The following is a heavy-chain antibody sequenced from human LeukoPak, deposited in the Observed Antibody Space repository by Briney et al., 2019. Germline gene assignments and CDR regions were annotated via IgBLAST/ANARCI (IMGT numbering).Heavy chain of an antibody. CDR3: ARAGLGYCSSTSCYTERYRDNWFDP. D-gene: IGHD2-2*02. Sequence: GALRLPCAAAGITLNNLCQHWGPQAPSKGLEWGAGKWVDGSKKYYADSVKGRFTISRDNSKNTLYLQMNSLRAEDTAVYYCARAGLGYCSSTSCYTERYRDNWFDPWGQGTLVTVSS. V-gene: IGHV3-33*01. CDR1: GITLNNLC. CDR2: KWVDGSKK. J-gene: IGHJ5*02.